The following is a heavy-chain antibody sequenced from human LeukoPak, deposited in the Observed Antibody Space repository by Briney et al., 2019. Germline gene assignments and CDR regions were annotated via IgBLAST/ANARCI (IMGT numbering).Heavy chain of an antibody. CDR3: ARGSGPSLWLQPFDY. Sequence: PSETLSLTCAVSGGSISSSNWWSWVRQPPGKGLEWIGEIYHSGSTNYNPSLKSRVTISVDTSKNQFSLKLSSVTAADTAVYYCARGSGPSLWLQPFDYWGQGTLVTVSS. V-gene: IGHV4-4*02. CDR1: GGSISSSNW. CDR2: IYHSGST. D-gene: IGHD5-24*01. J-gene: IGHJ4*02.